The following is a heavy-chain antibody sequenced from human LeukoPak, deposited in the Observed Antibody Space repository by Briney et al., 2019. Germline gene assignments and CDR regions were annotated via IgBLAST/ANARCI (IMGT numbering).Heavy chain of an antibody. Sequence: ASVKASCKASGYTFTGYYMHWVRQAPGQGLEGMGWINPNSGGTNYAQKFQGRVTMTRDTSISTAYMELSRLRSDDTAVYYCARGDIVVVPAALNSWSDPWGQGTLVTVSS. D-gene: IGHD2-2*01. V-gene: IGHV1-2*02. CDR2: INPNSGGT. CDR1: GYTFTGYY. J-gene: IGHJ5*02. CDR3: ARGDIVVVPAALNSWSDP.